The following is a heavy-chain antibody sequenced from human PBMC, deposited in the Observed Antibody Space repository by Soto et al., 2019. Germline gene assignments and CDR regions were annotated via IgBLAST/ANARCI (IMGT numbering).Heavy chain of an antibody. Sequence: PGGSLRLSCAASGFTVSSNYMSWVRQAPGKGLEWVSVIYSGGSTYYADSVKGRFTISRDNSKNTLYLQMNSLRAEDTAVYYRAREDYYDSSGPPWAFDIWGQGTMVTVSS. CDR1: GFTVSSNY. CDR3: AREDYYDSSGPPWAFDI. J-gene: IGHJ3*02. CDR2: IYSGGST. D-gene: IGHD3-22*01. V-gene: IGHV3-53*01.